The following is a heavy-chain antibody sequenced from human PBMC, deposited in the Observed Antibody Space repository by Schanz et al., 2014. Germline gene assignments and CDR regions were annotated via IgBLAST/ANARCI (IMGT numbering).Heavy chain of an antibody. CDR1: GFTFNDYY. J-gene: IGHJ4*02. CDR3: ARGARQYSGSYSPSDY. CDR2: ISGSDNYI. D-gene: IGHD1-26*01. Sequence: QVQLVESGGGLVKPGGSLSLSCAASGFTFNDYYMNWIRQAPGKGLEWVSYISGSDNYINYADYVKGRFTISRDNAKNSLFLLMSSLRAEDSAVSYCARGARQYSGSYSPSDYWGQGTLVTVSS. V-gene: IGHV3-11*06.